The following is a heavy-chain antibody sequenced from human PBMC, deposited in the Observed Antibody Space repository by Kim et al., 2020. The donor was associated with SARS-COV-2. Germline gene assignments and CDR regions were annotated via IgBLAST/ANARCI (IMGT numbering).Heavy chain of an antibody. Sequence: YNPAFKGRVTMSLDRSHNQFSLKLTSMTAADTAVYYCAGDFGSGSYRFDYWGQGTLGTVSS. J-gene: IGHJ4*02. CDR3: AGDFGSGSYRFDY. V-gene: IGHV4-30-2*01. D-gene: IGHD3-10*01.